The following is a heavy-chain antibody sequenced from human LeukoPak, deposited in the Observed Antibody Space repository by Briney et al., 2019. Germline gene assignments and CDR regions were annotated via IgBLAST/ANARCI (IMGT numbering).Heavy chain of an antibody. Sequence: ASVKVSCKASGGTFSSYAISWVRQAPGQGLEWMGRIIPIFGTASYAQKFQGRVTITTDESTSTAYMELSSLRSEDTAVYYCARDRLWFGEINFDYWGQGTLVTVSS. V-gene: IGHV1-69*05. J-gene: IGHJ4*02. CDR3: ARDRLWFGEINFDY. CDR1: GGTFSSYA. CDR2: IIPIFGTA. D-gene: IGHD3-10*01.